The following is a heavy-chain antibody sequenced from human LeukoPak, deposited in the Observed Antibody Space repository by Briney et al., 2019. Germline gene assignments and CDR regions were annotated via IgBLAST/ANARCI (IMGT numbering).Heavy chain of an antibody. D-gene: IGHD1-1*01. J-gene: IGHJ4*02. CDR2: INPISGGT. CDR3: ARDRSTTGTSLTDY. CDR1: GFTFTGYY. V-gene: IGHV1-2*02. Sequence: ASVKVSCKVSGFTFTGYYIHWVRQAPGQGLEWMGWINPISGGTDYAQKFQGRVSMTRDTSITTVYMDLIRLRSDDAAVYYCARDRSTTGTSLTDYWGQGTVVTVSS.